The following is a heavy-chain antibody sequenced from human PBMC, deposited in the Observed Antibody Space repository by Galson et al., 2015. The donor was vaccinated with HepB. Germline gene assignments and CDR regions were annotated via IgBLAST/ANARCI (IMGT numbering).Heavy chain of an antibody. CDR1: GFTFSNYW. V-gene: IGHV3-7*03. CDR3: ARGDAMDV. J-gene: IGHJ6*02. CDR2: IKEDGSQK. D-gene: IGHD1-26*01. Sequence: SLRLSCAASGFTFSNYWMNWVRQAPGKGPEWVAKIKEDGSQKYYVDSVKGRFTISRDNAKNSLYLQMDSLRAEDTAVYYCARGDAMDVWGQGTTVTVSS.